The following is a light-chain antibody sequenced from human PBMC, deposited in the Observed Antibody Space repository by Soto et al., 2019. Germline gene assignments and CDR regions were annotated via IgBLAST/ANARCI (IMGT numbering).Light chain of an antibody. CDR3: TSYTSSSTYV. CDR2: DVS. Sequence: QSVLTQPASVSGSPGQSIAISCTGTSSDVGAYNYVPWYQQHPGKAPKLMIYDVSHRPSGASDRFSGSKSGNTASLTISGVQPEDEADYYCTSYTSSSTYVFGTGTKVTVL. J-gene: IGLJ1*01. V-gene: IGLV2-14*01. CDR1: SSDVGAYNY.